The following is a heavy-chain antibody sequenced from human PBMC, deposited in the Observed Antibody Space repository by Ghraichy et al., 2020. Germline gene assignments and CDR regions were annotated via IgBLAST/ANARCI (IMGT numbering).Heavy chain of an antibody. CDR1: GFTFSTFA. J-gene: IGHJ4*01. Sequence: GGSLRLSCAASGFTFSTFAMTWVRQAPGKGLEWVSSIRGNSGITYYADSVKGRFTISKDNSKNTLYLQMNSLRAEDTALYYCVRFSGQQLVHYYFASWGHGTLVTVSS. D-gene: IGHD5-24*01. CDR3: VRFSGQQLVHYYFAS. CDR2: IRGNSGIT. V-gene: IGHV3-23*01.